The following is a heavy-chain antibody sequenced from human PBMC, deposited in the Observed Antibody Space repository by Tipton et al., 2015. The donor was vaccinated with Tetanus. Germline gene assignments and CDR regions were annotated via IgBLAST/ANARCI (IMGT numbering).Heavy chain of an antibody. CDR1: GASINAGGYL. Sequence: TLSLTCTVSGASINAGGYLWSWIRQPPGKGLEWIGYISHYGSTFYNPSLESRVVMSVDRSKNQFSLKLSSVTAADTAVYYCARENWVACNNGDTCYSGWFDPWGQGTLVTVSS. J-gene: IGHJ5*02. CDR2: ISHYGST. V-gene: IGHV4-30-2*01. CDR3: ARENWVACNNGDTCYSGWFDP. D-gene: IGHD2-8*01.